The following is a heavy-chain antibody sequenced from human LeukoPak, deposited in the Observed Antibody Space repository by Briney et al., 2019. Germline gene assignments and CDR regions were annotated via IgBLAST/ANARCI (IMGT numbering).Heavy chain of an antibody. Sequence: SETLSLTCTVSGGYISSYYWSWIRQPPGKGLEWIGSIYYSGSTYYNPSLKSRVTISVDTSKNQFSLKLSSVTAADTAVYYCARRHSSGWYYFDYWGQGTLVTVSS. J-gene: IGHJ4*02. D-gene: IGHD6-19*01. CDR1: GGYISSYY. CDR3: ARRHSSGWYYFDY. V-gene: IGHV4-59*12. CDR2: IYYSGST.